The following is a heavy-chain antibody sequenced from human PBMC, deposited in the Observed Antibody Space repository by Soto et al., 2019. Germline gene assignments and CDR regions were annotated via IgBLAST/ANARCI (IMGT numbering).Heavy chain of an antibody. CDR3: AKVLLWKPGARPIFDY. J-gene: IGHJ4*02. CDR2: ISYDGSNK. D-gene: IGHD1-26*01. V-gene: IGHV3-30*18. CDR1: GFTFSSYG. Sequence: QVQLVEAGGGVVQPGRSLRLSCAASGFTFSSYGMHWVRQAPGKGLEWVAVISYDGSNKYYADSVKGRFTISRDNSKNTLYLQMNSLRGEDTAVYYCAKVLLWKPGARPIFDYWGQGTLVTVSS.